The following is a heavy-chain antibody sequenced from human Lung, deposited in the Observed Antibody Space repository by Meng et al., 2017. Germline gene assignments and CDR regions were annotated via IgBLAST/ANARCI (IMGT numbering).Heavy chain of an antibody. Sequence: EVQLLESGGGLVQPGGSLRLSCAASGFTFSGYAMTWVRQAPGMGLEWVSSVSGSDDIAYYGDSVKGRVTISRDNSKNTLYLQMNSLRAEDTAVYFCAKDLGASSSYYFDYWGQGTVVTVSS. CDR1: GFTFSGYA. CDR3: AKDLGASSSYYFDY. V-gene: IGHV3-23*01. D-gene: IGHD6-6*01. CDR2: VSGSDDIA. J-gene: IGHJ4*02.